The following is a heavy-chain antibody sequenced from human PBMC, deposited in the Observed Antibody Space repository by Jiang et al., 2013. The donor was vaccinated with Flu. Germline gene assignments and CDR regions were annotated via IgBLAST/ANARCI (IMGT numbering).Heavy chain of an antibody. D-gene: IGHD4-23*01. CDR2: INHSGST. CDR1: GGSFSGYY. J-gene: IGHJ4*02. V-gene: IGHV4-34*01. CDR3: ARGNARSTVVTGSFDY. Sequence: LLKPSETLSLTCAVYGGSFSGYYWSWIRQTPGKGLEWIGEINHSGSTKYNPSLKSRVTISVDTSKNQISLKLSSVTAADTAVYYCARGNARSTVVTGSFDYWGQGTQVTV.